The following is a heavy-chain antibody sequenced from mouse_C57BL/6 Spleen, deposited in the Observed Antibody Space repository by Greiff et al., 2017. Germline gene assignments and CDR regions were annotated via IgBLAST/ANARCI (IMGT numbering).Heavy chain of an antibody. D-gene: IGHD2-5*01. CDR2: IDPSDSYT. V-gene: IGHV1-69*01. CDR1: GYTFTSYW. J-gene: IGHJ1*03. Sequence: QVQLQQPGAELVMPGASVKLSCKASGYTFTSYWMHWVKQRPGQGLEWIGEIDPSDSYTNYNQKFKGKSTLTVDKSSSTAYMQLSSLTSEDSAVYYCARRSDYSNYREWYFDVWGTGTTVTVSS. CDR3: ARRSDYSNYREWYFDV.